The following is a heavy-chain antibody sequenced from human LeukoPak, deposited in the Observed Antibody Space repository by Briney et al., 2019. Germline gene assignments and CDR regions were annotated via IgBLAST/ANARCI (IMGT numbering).Heavy chain of an antibody. D-gene: IGHD3-3*01. J-gene: IGHJ4*02. CDR3: AKESRGQTIYGAVIIPPGDN. CDR1: GFTFSSYG. Sequence: PGGSLRLSCAASGFTFSSYGMHWVRQAPGKGLEWVAFIRYDGSNKYYADSVKGRFTISRDNSKSTLSLQMNSLRADDTAIYYCAKESRGQTIYGAVIIPPGDNWGQGTLVTVSS. CDR2: IRYDGSNK. V-gene: IGHV3-30*02.